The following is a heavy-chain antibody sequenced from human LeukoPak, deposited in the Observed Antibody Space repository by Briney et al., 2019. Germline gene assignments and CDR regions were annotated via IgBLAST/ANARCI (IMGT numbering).Heavy chain of an antibody. V-gene: IGHV4-59*01. D-gene: IGHD1-1*01. CDR1: GGSISSYY. CDR2: IYYSGST. CDR3: ARVPTWNGYYFDY. J-gene: IGHJ4*02. Sequence: SETLSLTCTVSGGSISSYYWSWIRQLPGKGLEWIGYIYYSGSTNYNPSLKSRVTISVDTSKNQFSLKLSSVTAADTAVYYCARVPTWNGYYFDYWGQGTLVTVSS.